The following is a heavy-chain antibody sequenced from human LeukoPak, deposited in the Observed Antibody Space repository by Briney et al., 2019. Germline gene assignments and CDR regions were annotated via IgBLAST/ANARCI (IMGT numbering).Heavy chain of an antibody. CDR2: IGTSSTTI. CDR1: GFTFSSYT. D-gene: IGHD6-25*01. CDR3: ARFAAGGSYYYYMDV. J-gene: IGHJ6*03. Sequence: GGSLRLSCAASGFTFSSYTMNWVRQPPGKGLEWVSNIGTSSTTIYYADSVKGRFTISRDNAKNSLYLQMNSLRADDTAVYYCARFAAGGSYYYYMDVWGKGTTVTVSS. V-gene: IGHV3-48*01.